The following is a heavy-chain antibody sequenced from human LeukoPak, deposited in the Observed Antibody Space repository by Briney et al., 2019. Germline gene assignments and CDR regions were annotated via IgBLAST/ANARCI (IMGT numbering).Heavy chain of an antibody. V-gene: IGHV3-21*01. Sequence: GGSLRLSCAASGFTFSSYSMNWVRQAPGKGLEWVSSISSSSSYIYYADSVKGRFTISRDNAKNSLYLQMNSLRAEDTAVYYCARRCGWYYYFDYWGQGTLVTVSS. D-gene: IGHD6-19*01. CDR2: ISSSSSYI. CDR1: GFTFSSYS. J-gene: IGHJ4*02. CDR3: ARRCGWYYYFDY.